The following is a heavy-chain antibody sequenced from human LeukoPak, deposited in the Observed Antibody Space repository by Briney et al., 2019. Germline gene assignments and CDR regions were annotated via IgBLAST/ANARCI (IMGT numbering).Heavy chain of an antibody. V-gene: IGHV4-59*01. CDR3: ARGYCSSTSCSALPGY. CDR1: GGSISGYY. CDR2: IYYSGTT. J-gene: IGHJ4*02. Sequence: SETLSLTCTVSGGSISGYYWSWIRQPPGKGLEWIGYIYYSGTTNYNPSLKSRVTISVDTSKNQVSLKLSSLTAADTAVYYCARGYCSSTSCSALPGYWGQGTLVTVSS. D-gene: IGHD2-2*01.